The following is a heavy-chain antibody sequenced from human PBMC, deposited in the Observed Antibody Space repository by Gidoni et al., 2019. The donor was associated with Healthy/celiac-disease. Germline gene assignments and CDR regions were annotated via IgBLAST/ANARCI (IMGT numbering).Heavy chain of an antibody. J-gene: IGHJ4*02. CDR1: GFTFSSYA. CDR2: ISYDGSNK. Sequence: QVQLVASGGGVVQPGRSPRLSCAASGFTFSSYAMHLVRQAPGKGLEWVAVISYDGSNKYYADSVKGRFTISRDNSKNTLYLQMNSLRAEDTAVYYCARDYYDSSGHLGYWGQGTLVTVSS. CDR3: ARDYYDSSGHLGY. D-gene: IGHD3-22*01. V-gene: IGHV3-30-3*01.